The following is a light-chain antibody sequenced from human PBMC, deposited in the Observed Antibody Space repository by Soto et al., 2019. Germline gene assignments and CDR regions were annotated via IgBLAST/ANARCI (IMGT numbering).Light chain of an antibody. CDR3: QHRSTSPPGIT. J-gene: IGKJ5*01. V-gene: IGKV3-11*01. CDR1: QGVGSS. Sequence: SGLTQSPATLSLSPGERATLSCRSSQGVGSSLAWYQQKPGQAPRLLIYDASNRATGIPARFSGSGSGTDFTLTIRSLEPEDFAVYYCQHRSTSPPGITFGQGTRLAN. CDR2: DAS.